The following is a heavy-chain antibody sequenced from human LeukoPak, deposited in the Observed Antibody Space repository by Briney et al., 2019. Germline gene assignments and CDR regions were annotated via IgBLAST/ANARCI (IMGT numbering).Heavy chain of an antibody. V-gene: IGHV3-21*01. CDR1: GFTFDTYA. CDR3: ARLRNTVTSASDY. D-gene: IGHD4-17*01. Sequence: GGSLRLSCAASGFTFDTYALTWVRQAPGKGLEWVSTISSSGGYIYYADSVKGRFTISRDTAKNSLYLQMNSLRVEDTAVYSCARLRNTVTSASDYWGQGTLVTVSS. J-gene: IGHJ4*02. CDR2: ISSSGGYI.